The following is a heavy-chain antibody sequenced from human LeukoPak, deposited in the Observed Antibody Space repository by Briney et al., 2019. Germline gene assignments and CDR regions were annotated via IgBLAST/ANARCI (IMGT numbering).Heavy chain of an antibody. CDR1: GFTFSSYA. CDR2: ISNSGGST. Sequence: GGSLRLSCAASGFTFSSYAMSWVRQAPGKGLEWVSVISNSGGSTYHADSVKGRFTISRDNSKNTLYLQMNSLRAEDTAVYYCAKCLEMASVLFDYWGQGTLVTVSS. CDR3: AKCLEMASVLFDY. V-gene: IGHV3-23*01. D-gene: IGHD5-24*01. J-gene: IGHJ4*02.